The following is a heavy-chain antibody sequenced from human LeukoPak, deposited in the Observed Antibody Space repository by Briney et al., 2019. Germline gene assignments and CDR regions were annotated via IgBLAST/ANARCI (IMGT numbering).Heavy chain of an antibody. V-gene: IGHV3-7*01. D-gene: IGHD5-24*01. CDR1: GFTFSSYW. J-gene: IGHJ4*02. Sequence: GGSLRLSCTASGFTFSSYWMSWVRQAPGKGLEWVANIKQDGSGKYYVDSMKGRFTISRDNAKNSVYLQMNSLRAEDTAVYYCARDGVATINYWGQGTLVTVYS. CDR2: IKQDGSGK. CDR3: ARDGVATINY.